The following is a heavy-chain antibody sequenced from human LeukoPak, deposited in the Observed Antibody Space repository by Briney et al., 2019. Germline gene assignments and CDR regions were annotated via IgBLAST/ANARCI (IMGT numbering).Heavy chain of an antibody. CDR1: GFTFSSYG. CDR2: ITYDGSEM. CDR3: ARNRGYTYDYDSFDP. J-gene: IGHJ5*02. D-gene: IGHD5-18*01. V-gene: IGHV3-30*19. Sequence: GGSLRLSCAASGFTFSSYGMYWVRQALGKGLECVAFITYDGSEMYYADSVKGRFTISRDNSRDTLYLQVNSLRGDDTAIYYCARNRGYTYDYDSFDPWGQGTLVTVSS.